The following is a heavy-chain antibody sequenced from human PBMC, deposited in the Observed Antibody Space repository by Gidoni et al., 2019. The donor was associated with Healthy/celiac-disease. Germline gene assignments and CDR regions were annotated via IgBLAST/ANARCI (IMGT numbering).Heavy chain of an antibody. CDR1: GFTFGSYR. J-gene: IGHJ4*02. Sequence: EVQLVESGGGLVQPGGSLRLSCAASGFTFGSYRMHWVRQAPGKGLEWVSYMSSSSSTIYYADSVKGRFTISRDNAKNSLYLQMNSLRDEDTAVYYCARDGGYGDYEDFDYWGQGTLVTVSS. CDR2: MSSSSSTI. D-gene: IGHD4-17*01. CDR3: ARDGGYGDYEDFDY. V-gene: IGHV3-48*02.